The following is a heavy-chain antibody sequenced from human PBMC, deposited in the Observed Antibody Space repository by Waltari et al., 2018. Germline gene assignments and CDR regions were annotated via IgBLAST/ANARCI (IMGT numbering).Heavy chain of an antibody. J-gene: IGHJ3*02. CDR2: IIPVFGTA. CDR1: GGTFRSFA. V-gene: IGHV1-69*01. D-gene: IGHD5-12*01. CDR3: ARDKVALNAFDI. Sequence: QEQLVQSGAEVKKPGSSVKVSCKASGGTFRSFAASWVRQAPGQGLEWMGGIIPVFGTANYAQKFQGRVTITADESTSTAYMELSSLRSEDTAVYYCARDKVALNAFDIWGQGTMVTVSS.